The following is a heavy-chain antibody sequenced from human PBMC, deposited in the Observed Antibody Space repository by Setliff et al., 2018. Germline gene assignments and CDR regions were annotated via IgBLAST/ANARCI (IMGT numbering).Heavy chain of an antibody. J-gene: IGHJ5*02. D-gene: IGHD6-19*01. CDR2: VFVSGST. Sequence: SETLSLTCTVSGGSISTYYWSWIRRPAGKGLEWIGRVFVSGSTNYNPSLKSRVTMSVDTSRNQFSLKLTSVTAADTAIYYCARDTSSDWAAWFGPWSLGIMVTVSS. V-gene: IGHV4-4*07. CDR1: GGSISTYY. CDR3: ARDTSSDWAAWFGP.